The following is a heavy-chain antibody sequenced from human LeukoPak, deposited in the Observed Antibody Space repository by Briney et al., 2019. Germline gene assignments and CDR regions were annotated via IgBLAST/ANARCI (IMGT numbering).Heavy chain of an antibody. J-gene: IGHJ4*02. V-gene: IGHV4-30-4*02. CDR2: IHYSGNT. Sequence: SETLSLTCAVSGGSSRSGDYFWSWIRQPPGKGLEWIGHIHYSGNTYYNPSLKSRVSISVDTSKNQFSLKLSSVTAADTAVYYCARVSAAGTGPDYWGQGTLVTVSS. CDR1: GGSSRSGDYF. CDR3: ARVSAAGTGPDY. D-gene: IGHD6-13*01.